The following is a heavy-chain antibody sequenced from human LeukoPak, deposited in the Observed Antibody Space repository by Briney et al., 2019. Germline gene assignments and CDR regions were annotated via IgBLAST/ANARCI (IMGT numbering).Heavy chain of an antibody. Sequence: PGGSLRLSCSASGFTFSTYFMHWVSQAPGKWMECVSAITGSGGSTYYADSVKGRFTISRDNSKNTLYLQMSSLRAEDTAVYYCVRDQRGGSSGYYDSWGQGTLVTVSS. D-gene: IGHD3-22*01. J-gene: IGHJ4*02. CDR1: GFTFSTYF. CDR3: VRDQRGGSSGYYDS. CDR2: ITGSGGST. V-gene: IGHV3-64D*06.